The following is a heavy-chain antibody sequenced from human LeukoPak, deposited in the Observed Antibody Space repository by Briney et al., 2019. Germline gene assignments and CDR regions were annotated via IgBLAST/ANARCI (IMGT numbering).Heavy chain of an antibody. J-gene: IGHJ5*02. CDR3: AKGGIDSSSWYSGWFDP. CDR1: GFTFGSYG. Sequence: GGSLRLSCTASGFTFGSYGIHWVRQAPGKGLEWVAFIQYDGSNKYYADSVKGRFIISRDNSKNTLYLQMNSLRAEDMALYYCAKGGIDSSSWYSGWFDPWGQGTLVTVSS. V-gene: IGHV3-30*02. D-gene: IGHD6-13*01. CDR2: IQYDGSNK.